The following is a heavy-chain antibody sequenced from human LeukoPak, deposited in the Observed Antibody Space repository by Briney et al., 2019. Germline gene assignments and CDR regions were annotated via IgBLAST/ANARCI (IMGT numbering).Heavy chain of an antibody. J-gene: IGHJ4*02. V-gene: IGHV4-34*01. CDR2: INHSGST. Sequence: SETLSLTCAVYGGSFSGYYWSWIRQPPGKGLEWIGEINHSGSTNYNPSLKSRVTISVDTSKNQFSLKLSSVTAADTAVYYCAISSYGSGSATDLDYWGQGTLVTASS. CDR3: AISSYGSGSATDLDY. CDR1: GGSFSGYY. D-gene: IGHD3-10*01.